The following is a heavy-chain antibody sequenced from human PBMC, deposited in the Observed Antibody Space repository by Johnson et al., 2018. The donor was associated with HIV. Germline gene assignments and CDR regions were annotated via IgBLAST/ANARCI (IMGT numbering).Heavy chain of an antibody. V-gene: IGHV3-66*01. CDR3: ARGPIADDAFDI. D-gene: IGHD3-16*02. CDR2: LYSGGST. J-gene: IGHJ3*02. CDR1: GFIVSSNY. Sequence: VQLVESGGGLVQPGGSLRLSCAASGFIVSSNYMSWVRQAPGKGLEWVSVLYSGGSTYYADSVKGRFSISRDNSKNTLYLQMNSLRAEDTAVYFCARGPIADDAFDIWGQGTMVTVSS.